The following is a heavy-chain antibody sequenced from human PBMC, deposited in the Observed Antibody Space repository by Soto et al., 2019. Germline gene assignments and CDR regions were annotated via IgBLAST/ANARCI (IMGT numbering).Heavy chain of an antibody. CDR1: GYTFTSCY. CDR3: ARESVDIVATTRVSGGMDV. CDR2: INPSGGST. D-gene: IGHD5-12*01. J-gene: IGHJ6*02. Sequence: QVQLVQSGAEVKKPGASVKVSCKASGYTFTSCYMHWVRQAPGQGLEWMGIINPSGGSTSYAQKFKGRVTMTRDTSTSTVYLELSSLRSDDTAVYYCARESVDIVATTRVSGGMDVWGQGTTVTVSS. V-gene: IGHV1-46*01.